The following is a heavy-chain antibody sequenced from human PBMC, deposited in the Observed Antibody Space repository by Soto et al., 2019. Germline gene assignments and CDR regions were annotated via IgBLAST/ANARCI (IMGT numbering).Heavy chain of an antibody. CDR2: IYWDDDK. Sequence: QITLRESGPTLVKPTQTLTLTCTFSGFSLSTSGVGVVWIRQPPGKALEWLALIYWDDDKRYSPFLRSRLTITKDTSKNQVALTLTHMDPVDTATYYCAHKGGRGAGMDVWGQGTTVTVSS. D-gene: IGHD2-15*01. CDR1: GFSLSTSGVG. CDR3: AHKGGRGAGMDV. J-gene: IGHJ6*02. V-gene: IGHV2-5*02.